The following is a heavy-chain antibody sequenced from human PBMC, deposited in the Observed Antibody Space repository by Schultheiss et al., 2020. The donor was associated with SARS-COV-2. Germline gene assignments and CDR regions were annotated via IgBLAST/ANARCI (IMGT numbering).Heavy chain of an antibody. CDR2: IYTSGST. CDR1: GGSISSSY. V-gene: IGHV4-4*07. CDR3: ARDRIGGFDY. J-gene: IGHJ4*02. Sequence: SETLSLTCTVSGGSISSSYWSWIRQPAGKGLGWIGRIYTSGSTSYNPSLKSRVTISVDTSKNQFSLKLSSVTAADTAVYYCARDRIGGFDYWGQGTLVTVSS. D-gene: IGHD2/OR15-2a*01.